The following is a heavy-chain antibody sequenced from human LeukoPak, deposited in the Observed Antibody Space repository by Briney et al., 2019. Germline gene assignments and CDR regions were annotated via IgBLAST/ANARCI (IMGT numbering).Heavy chain of an antibody. CDR2: IYTSGST. CDR3: ARQKCTSTSCLTKNAFNI. V-gene: IGHV4-4*09. Sequence: SETLSLTCTVSGSISSYYWSWIRQPPGKGLEWIGYIYTSGSTNYNPSLKSRVTISVDTSKNQFSLDLSSVTAADTAVYYCARQKCTSTSCLTKNAFNIWGQGTMVTVSS. J-gene: IGHJ3*02. CDR1: GSISSYY. D-gene: IGHD2-2*01.